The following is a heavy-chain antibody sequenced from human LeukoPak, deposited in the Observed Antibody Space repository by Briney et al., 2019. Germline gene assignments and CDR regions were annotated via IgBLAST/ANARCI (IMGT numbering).Heavy chain of an antibody. D-gene: IGHD3-16*01. CDR1: GFTFSDYY. CDR3: ARVGVDYRSDY. Sequence: PGGSLRLSCAASGFTFSDYYMNWVRQAPGKGLEWVSYISSSGSTIYYADSVKGRFTISRDNAKNSLYLQMNRLRGEDTAVYYWARVGVDYRSDYWGQGILVTVSS. J-gene: IGHJ4*02. CDR2: ISSSGSTI. V-gene: IGHV3-11*01.